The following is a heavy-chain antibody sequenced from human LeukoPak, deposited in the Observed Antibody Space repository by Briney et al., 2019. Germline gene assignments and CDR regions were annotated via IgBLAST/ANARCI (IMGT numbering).Heavy chain of an antibody. CDR2: IIPIFGTA. V-gene: IGHV1-69*05. D-gene: IGHD2-15*01. Sequence: SVKVSCKASGGTFSSYAISWVRQAPGQGLEWMGRIIPIFGTANYAQKFQGRVTITTDESTSTAYMELSSLRSEDTAVYSCARDPGLNAFDIWGQGTMVTVSS. J-gene: IGHJ3*02. CDR3: ARDPGLNAFDI. CDR1: GGTFSSYA.